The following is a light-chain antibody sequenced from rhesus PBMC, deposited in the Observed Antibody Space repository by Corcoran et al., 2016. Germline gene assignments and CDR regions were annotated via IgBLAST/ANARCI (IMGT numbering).Light chain of an antibody. CDR1: QDISKY. V-gene: IGKV1-25*02. CDR3: QHYYSIPPT. Sequence: DIQMTQSPSSLSASVGDRVTITCRASQDISKYLAWYQQKPGETPKLLIYAASGLQSGISSRFSGSGSWTDFTLSISSLQSEDFATYYCQHYYSIPPTFGQGTKVEIK. CDR2: AAS. J-gene: IGKJ1*01.